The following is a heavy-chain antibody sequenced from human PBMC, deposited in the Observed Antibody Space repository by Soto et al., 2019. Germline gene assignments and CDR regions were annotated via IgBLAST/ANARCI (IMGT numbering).Heavy chain of an antibody. CDR3: AIGSGQQLLRAGLDP. CDR1: GYTFTSYY. D-gene: IGHD6-6*01. V-gene: IGHV1-46*01. J-gene: IGHJ5*02. Sequence: GASVKVSCKASGYTFTSYYMHWVRQAPGQGLEWMGIINPSGGSTSYAQKFQGRVTMTRNTSTSTAYMELSSLRSEDTAVYYCAIGSGQQLLRAGLDPRGQGTLVPVSS. CDR2: INPSGGST.